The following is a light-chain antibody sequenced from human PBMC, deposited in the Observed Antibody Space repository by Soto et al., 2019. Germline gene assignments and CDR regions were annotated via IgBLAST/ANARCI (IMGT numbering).Light chain of an antibody. CDR1: SGHSSYA. J-gene: IGLJ2*01. CDR2: LNSDGSH. Sequence: QPVLTQSPSASASLGASVKLTCTLSSGHSSYAIAWHQQQPEKGPRYLMKLNSDGSHSKGHGIPDRFSGSSSGAERYLTIFSLQSEDEADYYCQTWGTGILVFGGGTKLTVL. CDR3: QTWGTGILV. V-gene: IGLV4-69*01.